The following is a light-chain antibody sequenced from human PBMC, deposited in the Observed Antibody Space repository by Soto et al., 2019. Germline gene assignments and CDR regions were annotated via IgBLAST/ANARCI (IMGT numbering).Light chain of an antibody. CDR1: QSVSSRY. V-gene: IGKV3-20*01. CDR3: QQYGSSWT. CDR2: GTS. J-gene: IGKJ1*01. Sequence: EIVLTQSPGTLSLSPGDRATLACRASQSVSSRYLAWYQQTPGQAPRLLIYGTSNRATGIPDRFNGSGSGTDFTLTINRLEPEDFAVYYCQQYGSSWTFGQGTKVEIK.